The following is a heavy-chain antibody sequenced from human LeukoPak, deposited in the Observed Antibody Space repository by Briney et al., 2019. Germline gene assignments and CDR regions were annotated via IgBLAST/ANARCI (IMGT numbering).Heavy chain of an antibody. D-gene: IGHD3-9*01. CDR2: INSDGSST. CDR3: ARVRYFDWLLPYYYYGMDV. CDR1: GFTFGSYW. V-gene: IGHV3-74*01. Sequence: PGGPLRLSCAASGFTFGSYWMHWVRQAPGKGLVWVSRINSDGSSTSYADSVKGRFTISRDNAKNTLYLQMNSLRAEDTAVYYCARVRYFDWLLPYYYYGMDVWGKGTTVTVSS. J-gene: IGHJ6*04.